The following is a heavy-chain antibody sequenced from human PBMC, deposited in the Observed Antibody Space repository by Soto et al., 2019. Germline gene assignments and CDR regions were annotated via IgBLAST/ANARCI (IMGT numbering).Heavy chain of an antibody. CDR3: ARGGYYDTSGYAHDY. D-gene: IGHD3-22*01. CDR1: GGSISSGDYY. V-gene: IGHV4-30-4*01. J-gene: IGHJ4*02. Sequence: SETLSLTCTSSGGSISSGDYYWCWIRQPPWKGLEWIGYIYYSGSTYYNPSLRSRVTISVTPSKNQSSLQLSFVIAADTAVYYCARGGYYDTSGYAHDYWGQGXLVTVYS. CDR2: IYYSGST.